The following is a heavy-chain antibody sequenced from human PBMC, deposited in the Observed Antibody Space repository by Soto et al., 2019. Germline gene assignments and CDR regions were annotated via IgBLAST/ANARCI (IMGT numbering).Heavy chain of an antibody. D-gene: IGHD6-6*01. CDR3: ARDPFEYSSSSSWFDP. V-gene: IGHV3-21*01. CDR2: ISSSSSYI. J-gene: IGHJ5*02. CDR1: GFTFSSYS. Sequence: GGSLRLSCAASGFTFSSYSMNWVRQAPGKGLEWVSSISSSSSYIYYADSVKGRFTISRDNAKNSLYLQMNSLRAEDTAVYYCARDPFEYSSSSSWFDPWGQGTLVTVSS.